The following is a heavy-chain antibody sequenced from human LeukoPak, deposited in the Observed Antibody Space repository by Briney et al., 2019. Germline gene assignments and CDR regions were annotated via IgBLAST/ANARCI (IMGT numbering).Heavy chain of an antibody. V-gene: IGHV3-23*01. J-gene: IGHJ4*02. D-gene: IGHD6-6*01. Sequence: GGSLRLSCGVSGFAFGSEAMSWVRQSPARGLEWVASISPGGGTTYYADSVKGRFTISRDNSKNTLYLQMNSLRAEDTAVYYCAKVEEYSSSYWGQGTLVTVSS. CDR3: AKVEEYSSSY. CDR1: GFAFGSEA. CDR2: ISPGGGTT.